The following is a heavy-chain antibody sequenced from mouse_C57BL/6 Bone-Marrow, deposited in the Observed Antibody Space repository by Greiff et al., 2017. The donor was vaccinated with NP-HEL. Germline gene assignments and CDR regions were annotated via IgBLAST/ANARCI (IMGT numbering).Heavy chain of an antibody. Sequence: EVQRVESGGGLVKPGGSLKLSCAASGFTFSSYAMSWVRQTPEKRLEWVATISDGGSYTYYPDNVKGRFTLSRDNAKNNLYLQMSHLKSEDTAMYYCARDRYPYWGQGTSVTVSS. CDR3: ARDRYPY. CDR2: ISDGGSYT. CDR1: GFTFSSYA. V-gene: IGHV5-4*01. J-gene: IGHJ4*01.